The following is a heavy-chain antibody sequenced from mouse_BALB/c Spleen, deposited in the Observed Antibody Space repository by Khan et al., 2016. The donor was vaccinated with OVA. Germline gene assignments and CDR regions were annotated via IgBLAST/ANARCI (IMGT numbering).Heavy chain of an antibody. CDR2: IWGDGTT. Sequence: QVQLKESGPGLVAPSQSLSITCTVSGLSLINYGVSWIRQPPGKGLEWLGVIWGDGTTHYHSALKPRLSISKDNSKSQVFLQLTSLQTDDTAMYYCGIIHDGLAWCAYWGQGTLVTVSA. CDR3: GIIHDGLAWCAY. J-gene: IGHJ3*01. V-gene: IGHV2-3*01. D-gene: IGHD1-2*01. CDR1: GLSLINYG.